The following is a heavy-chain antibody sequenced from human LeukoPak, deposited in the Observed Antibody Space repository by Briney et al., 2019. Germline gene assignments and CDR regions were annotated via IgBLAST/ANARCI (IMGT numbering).Heavy chain of an antibody. D-gene: IGHD4-17*01. Sequence: ETLSLTCAVYGGSFSGYYWSWIRQPPGKGLEWIGEINHSGSTNYNPSLKSRATISVDTSKNQFSLKPSSVTAADTAVYYCARAPRQTTVTKARRFDPWGQGTLVTVSS. V-gene: IGHV4-34*01. J-gene: IGHJ5*02. CDR1: GGSFSGYY. CDR2: INHSGST. CDR3: ARAPRQTTVTKARRFDP.